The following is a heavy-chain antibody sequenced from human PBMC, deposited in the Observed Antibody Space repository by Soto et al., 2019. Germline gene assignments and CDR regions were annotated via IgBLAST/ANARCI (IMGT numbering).Heavy chain of an antibody. J-gene: IGHJ6*02. V-gene: IGHV4-39*07. D-gene: IGHD3-10*01. CDR2: IFYSGST. CDR1: GDSISSSNYF. CDR3: ARSPYYYGSGRGVASYNYGMDV. Sequence: SETLSLTCTVSGDSISSSNYFWGWIRQPPGKGLEWIGTIFYSGSTYYNPSLKSRVTISVDTSKNQFSLKLSSVTAADTAVYYCARSPYYYGSGRGVASYNYGMDVWGQGTTVTVSS.